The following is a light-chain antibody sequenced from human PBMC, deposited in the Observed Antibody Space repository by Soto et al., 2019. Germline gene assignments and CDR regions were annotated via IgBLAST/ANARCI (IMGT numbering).Light chain of an antibody. Sequence: DIQMTQSPSSLSASVGDRVTITCRASQSISSYLNWYQQKPGKAPKLLIYAASSLQSGVPSRFSGSVSGTDFTLTISSLQPEDFATYYCQLSYSTPRTFGQGTKVDIK. V-gene: IGKV1-39*01. CDR3: QLSYSTPRT. CDR1: QSISSY. J-gene: IGKJ1*01. CDR2: AAS.